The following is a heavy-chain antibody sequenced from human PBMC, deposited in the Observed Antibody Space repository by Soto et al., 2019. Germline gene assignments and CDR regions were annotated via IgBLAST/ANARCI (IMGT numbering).Heavy chain of an antibody. CDR2: INPSGGST. Sequence: QVQLVQSGAEVNKPGASVKVSCKASGYTFTSYYMHWVRQAPGQGLEWMGIINPSGGSTSYAQKFQGRVTMTRDTSTSTVYMELSSLRSEDTAVYYCARDAKRAAAALSGYYYYYGMDVWGQGTTVTVSS. D-gene: IGHD6-13*01. CDR1: GYTFTSYY. V-gene: IGHV1-46*01. CDR3: ARDAKRAAAALSGYYYYYGMDV. J-gene: IGHJ6*02.